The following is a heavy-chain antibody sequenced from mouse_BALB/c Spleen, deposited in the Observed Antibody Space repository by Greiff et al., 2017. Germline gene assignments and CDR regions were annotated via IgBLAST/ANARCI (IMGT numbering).Heavy chain of an antibody. V-gene: IGHV5-9-4*01. CDR1: GFTFSSYA. CDR2: ISSGGSYT. CDR3: ARDRGLRRGSFAY. D-gene: IGHD2-4*01. Sequence: EVQLVESGGGLVKPGGSLKLSCAASGFTFSSYAMSWVRQSPEKRLEWVAEISSGGSYTYYPDTVTGRFTISRDNAKNTLYLEMSSLRSEDMAMYYCARDRGLRRGSFAYWGQGTLVTVSA. J-gene: IGHJ3*01.